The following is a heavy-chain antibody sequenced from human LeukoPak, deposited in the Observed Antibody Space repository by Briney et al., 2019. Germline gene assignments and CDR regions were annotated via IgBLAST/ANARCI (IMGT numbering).Heavy chain of an antibody. CDR3: ATDVGDGYNTYNAFDI. CDR1: GYTLTELS. J-gene: IGHJ3*02. Sequence: GASVKVSCKVSGYTLTELSMHWVRQAPGKGLEWMGGFDPEDGETVYAQKFQGRVTMTEDTSTDTAYMELSSLRSEDTVVYYCATDVGDGYNTYNAFDIWGQGTMVTVSS. V-gene: IGHV1-24*01. D-gene: IGHD5-24*01. CDR2: FDPEDGET.